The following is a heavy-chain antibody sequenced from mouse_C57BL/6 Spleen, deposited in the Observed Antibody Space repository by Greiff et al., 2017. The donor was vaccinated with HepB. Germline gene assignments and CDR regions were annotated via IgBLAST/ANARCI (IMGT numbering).Heavy chain of an antibody. V-gene: IGHV1-76*01. CDR2: IDPGSGNT. CDR1: GYTFTDYY. D-gene: IGHD1-1*01. CDR3: ARSYWLDY. J-gene: IGHJ2*01. Sequence: VQLQESGAELVRPGASVKLSCKASGYTFTDYYINWVKQRPGQGLEWIARIDPGSGNTYYNEKFKGKATLTAEISSSTAYMQLSSLTSEDSAVYFCARSYWLDYWGQGTTLTVSS.